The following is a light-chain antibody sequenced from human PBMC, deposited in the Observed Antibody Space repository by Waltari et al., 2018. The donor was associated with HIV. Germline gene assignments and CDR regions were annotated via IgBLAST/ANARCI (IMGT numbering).Light chain of an antibody. Sequence: QSALTQPASVSGAPGQSITIPCTGTSSDIGVFNYDSWYQQHPGEAPKVMIYEVSNRPSGVSNRFSGSKSGNTASLIISGLQPEDEADYYCSSYTSINSFVFGTGTKVTVL. CDR1: SSDIGVFNY. V-gene: IGLV2-14*01. CDR2: EVS. CDR3: SSYTSINSFV. J-gene: IGLJ1*01.